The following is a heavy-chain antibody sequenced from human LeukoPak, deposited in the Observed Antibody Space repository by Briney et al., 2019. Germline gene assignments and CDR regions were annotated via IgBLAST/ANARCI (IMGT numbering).Heavy chain of an antibody. CDR1: GGSISSGDYS. CDR2: IYYSGST. J-gene: IGHJ4*02. D-gene: IGHD5-18*01. CDR3: ARGSRGYSYG. V-gene: IGHV4-30-4*02. Sequence: SETLSLTCTVSGGSISSGDYSWSWIRQPPGRGLEWIGYIYYSGSTYYNPSLKSRVTISVDTSKNQFSLKLSSVTAADTAVYYCARGSRGYSYGWGQGTLVTVSS.